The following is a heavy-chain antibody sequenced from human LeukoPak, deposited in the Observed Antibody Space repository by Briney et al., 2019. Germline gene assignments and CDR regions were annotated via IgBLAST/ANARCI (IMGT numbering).Heavy chain of an antibody. CDR2: ISGSGGST. D-gene: IGHD1-26*01. J-gene: IGHJ3*02. Sequence: GGSLRLSCAASGFTFSSYGMHWVRQAPGKGLEWVSAISGSGGSTYYADSVKGRFTISRDNSKNTLYLQMNSLRAEDTAVYYCAAVGAEHAFDIWGQGTMVTVSS. CDR3: AAVGAEHAFDI. V-gene: IGHV3-23*01. CDR1: GFTFSSYG.